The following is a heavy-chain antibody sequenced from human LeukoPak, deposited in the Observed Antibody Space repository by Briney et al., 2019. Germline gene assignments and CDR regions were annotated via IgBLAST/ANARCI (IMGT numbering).Heavy chain of an antibody. D-gene: IGHD3-9*01. Sequence: GGSLRLSCAASGFTFSSYAMSWVRQAPGKGLEWVSAISGSGGSTYYADSVKGRFTISRDNSKNTLYLQMNSLRAEDTAVYYCASELRYFDWLLGPDYGMDVWGQGTTVTVSS. CDR3: ASELRYFDWLLGPDYGMDV. V-gene: IGHV3-23*01. CDR2: ISGSGGST. J-gene: IGHJ6*02. CDR1: GFTFSSYA.